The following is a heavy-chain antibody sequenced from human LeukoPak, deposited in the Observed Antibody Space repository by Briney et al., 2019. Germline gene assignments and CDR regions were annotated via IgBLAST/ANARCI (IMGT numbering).Heavy chain of an antibody. V-gene: IGHV3-21*06. CDR2: ISSNSRYI. Sequence: GGSLRLSCAASGFTFSTYSMSWFRQAPGKGLEWVSSISSNSRYIYYADSMRGRFTISRDNAKNSLYLQMNSLKPEDTAVYYCARVAEAAAFDSWGQGTLVTVSS. J-gene: IGHJ4*02. CDR1: GFTFSTYS. CDR3: ARVAEAAAFDS. D-gene: IGHD6-13*01.